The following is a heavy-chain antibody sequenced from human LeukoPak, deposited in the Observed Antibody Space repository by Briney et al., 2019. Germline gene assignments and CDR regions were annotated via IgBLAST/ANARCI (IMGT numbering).Heavy chain of an antibody. CDR3: ARARRYQLLLRGRAFDY. J-gene: IGHJ4*02. Sequence: SETLSLTCAVYGGSFSGYYWSWIRQPPGKGLEWIGEINHSGSTNYNPSLKSRVTISVDTSKNQFSLKLSSVTAADTAVYYCARARRYQLLLRGRAFDYWGQGTLVTVSS. D-gene: IGHD2-2*01. CDR2: INHSGST. V-gene: IGHV4-34*01. CDR1: GGSFSGYY.